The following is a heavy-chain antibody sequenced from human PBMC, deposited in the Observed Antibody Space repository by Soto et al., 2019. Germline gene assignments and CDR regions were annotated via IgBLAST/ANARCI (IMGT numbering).Heavy chain of an antibody. CDR1: GGSISSGGYY. Sequence: PSETLSLTCTVSGGSISSGGYYWSWIRQHPGKGLEWIGYIYYSGSTYYNPSLKSRVTISVDTSKNQFSLKLSSVTAADTAVYYCSRSVIDFWSGFGPPRFYFDYWGQGTLVTVSS. D-gene: IGHD3-3*01. CDR3: SRSVIDFWSGFGPPRFYFDY. J-gene: IGHJ4*02. V-gene: IGHV4-31*03. CDR2: IYYSGST.